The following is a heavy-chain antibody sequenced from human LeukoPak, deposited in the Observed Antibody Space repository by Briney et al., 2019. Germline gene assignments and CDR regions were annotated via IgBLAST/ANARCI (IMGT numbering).Heavy chain of an antibody. Sequence: SETLSLTCTVSGGSISSGGYYWSWIRQHPGKGLEWIGYIYYSGSTYYNPSLKSRVTISVDTSKNQFSLKLSSVTAADTAVYYCARVMGDYVWGSYRQSPEYYFDYWGQGTLVTVSS. CDR3: ARVMGDYVWGSYRQSPEYYFDY. J-gene: IGHJ4*02. CDR1: GGSISSGGYY. D-gene: IGHD3-16*02. CDR2: IYYSGST. V-gene: IGHV4-31*03.